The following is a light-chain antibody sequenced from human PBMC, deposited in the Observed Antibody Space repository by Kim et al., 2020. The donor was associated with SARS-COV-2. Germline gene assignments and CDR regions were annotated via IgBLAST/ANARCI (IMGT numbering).Light chain of an antibody. Sequence: GQSITISCTVTSSDVGGHNYVSWYQQQPGKAPKLMIYDVSKRPSGVSDHFSGSKYGDTAYLAISGLQAEDEADYYCSSYTSSTYVLFGGGTQLTVL. CDR1: SSDVGGHNY. V-gene: IGLV2-14*04. CDR2: DVS. J-gene: IGLJ2*01. CDR3: SSYTSSTYVL.